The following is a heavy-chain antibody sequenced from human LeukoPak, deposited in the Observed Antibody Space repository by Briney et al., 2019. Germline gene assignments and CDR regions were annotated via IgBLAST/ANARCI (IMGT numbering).Heavy chain of an antibody. CDR2: IYHSGIT. Sequence: PSETLSLTCAVSGDSISSGNWWSWVRQPPGKGLEWIGEIYHSGITNYHPSLKRRVTISVDKSKNQFSLKLSSVTAADTAVYYCARSIYCSGGICLYWYFDLWGRGTLVTVSS. CDR3: ARSIYCSGGICLYWYFDL. J-gene: IGHJ2*01. D-gene: IGHD2-15*01. CDR1: GDSISSGNW. V-gene: IGHV4-4*02.